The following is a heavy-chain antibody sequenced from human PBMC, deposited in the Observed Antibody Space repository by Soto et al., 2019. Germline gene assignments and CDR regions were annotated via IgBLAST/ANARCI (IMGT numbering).Heavy chain of an antibody. D-gene: IGHD3-9*01. V-gene: IGHV1-46*01. J-gene: IGHJ6*02. CDR1: GYTFTSSY. Sequence: QVQLVQSGAGGRRPGASVKVSGRASGYTFTSSYMIWVRKPPGKGLGGMGIINPSGGSTSYAQNFQGRVTRTRDTSTSTVYMELSSLRSEDTAVYYCARDLPVGYFDWLYGMDVWGQGTTVTVSS. CDR3: ARDLPVGYFDWLYGMDV. CDR2: INPSGGST.